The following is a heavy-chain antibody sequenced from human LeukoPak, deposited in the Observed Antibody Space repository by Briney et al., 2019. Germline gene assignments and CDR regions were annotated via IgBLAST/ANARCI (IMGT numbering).Heavy chain of an antibody. CDR1: GGYISSYY. Sequence: PSETLPLTCTVSGGYISSYYWSWIRQPPGKGLEWIGYIFNSGSTNYNPSLKSRVTISVDTSKNQFSLKLSSVTAADTAVYFCALGDCSSTSCYVFDYWGQGTLVTVSS. V-gene: IGHV4-59*01. CDR3: ALGDCSSTSCYVFDY. CDR2: IFNSGST. D-gene: IGHD2-2*01. J-gene: IGHJ4*02.